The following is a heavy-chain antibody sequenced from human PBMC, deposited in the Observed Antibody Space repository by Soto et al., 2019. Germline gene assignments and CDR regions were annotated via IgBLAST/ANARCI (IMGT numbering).Heavy chain of an antibody. CDR1: GFTFTSSA. Sequence: ASVKVSCKASGFTFTSSAVQWVRQARGQRLEWIGWIVVGSGNTNYAQKFQERVTITRDMSTSTAYMELSSLRSEDTAVYYCAREGITMIVVVPKGYYGTDFWGQGITVTVSS. V-gene: IGHV1-58*01. J-gene: IGHJ6*02. CDR3: AREGITMIVVVPKGYYGTDF. CDR2: IVVGSGNT. D-gene: IGHD3-22*01.